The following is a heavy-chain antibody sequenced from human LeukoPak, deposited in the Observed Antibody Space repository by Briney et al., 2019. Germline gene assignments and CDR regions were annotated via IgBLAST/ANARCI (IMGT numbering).Heavy chain of an antibody. D-gene: IGHD3-10*01. CDR3: ARAIFGSGSYYADY. J-gene: IGHJ4*02. Sequence: ASVKVSCKASGYTFTGYYMHWVRQAPGQGLEWMGWINPNSGGTNYAQKFQGRVTMTRDTSISTAYMDLSRLRSDDTAVYYCARAIFGSGSYYADYWGQGTLVTVSS. CDR1: GYTFTGYY. CDR2: INPNSGGT. V-gene: IGHV1-2*02.